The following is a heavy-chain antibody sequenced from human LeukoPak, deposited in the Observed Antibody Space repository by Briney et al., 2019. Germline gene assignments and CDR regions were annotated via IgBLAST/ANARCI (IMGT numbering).Heavy chain of an antibody. CDR1: GYTLTELS. CDR2: FDPEDGET. Sequence: ASVKVSCKVSGYTLTELSMHWVRQAPGKGLEWMGGFDPEDGETIYAQKFQGRVTMTEDTSTDTAYMELSRLRSDDTAVYYCARGLLWFGELDLYYFDYWGQGTLVTVSS. V-gene: IGHV1-24*01. D-gene: IGHD3-10*01. CDR3: ARGLLWFGELDLYYFDY. J-gene: IGHJ4*02.